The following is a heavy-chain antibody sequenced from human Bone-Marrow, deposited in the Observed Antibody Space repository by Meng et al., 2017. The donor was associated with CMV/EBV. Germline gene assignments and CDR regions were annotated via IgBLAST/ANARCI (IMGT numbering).Heavy chain of an antibody. CDR2: IIPIFGTA. CDR1: GYTFTGYY. D-gene: IGHD5-12*01. Sequence: SVKVSCKASGYTFTGYYMHWVRQAPGQGLEWMGGIIPIFGTANYAQKFQGRVTITTDESTSTAYMELSSLRSEDTAVYYCARVSGGYSGYDYPAGMDVWGQGTTVTVSS. V-gene: IGHV1-69*05. CDR3: ARVSGGYSGYDYPAGMDV. J-gene: IGHJ6*02.